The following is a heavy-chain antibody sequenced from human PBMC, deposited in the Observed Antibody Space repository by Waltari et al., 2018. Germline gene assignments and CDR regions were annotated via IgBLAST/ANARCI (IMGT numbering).Heavy chain of an antibody. CDR2: INHSGST. D-gene: IGHD5-18*01. CDR1: GGSFSGYY. CDR3: ARSRDTAMDLDY. V-gene: IGHV4-34*01. J-gene: IGHJ4*02. Sequence: QVQLQQWGAGLSKPSETLSLTCAVYGGSFSGYYWSWIRQPPGKGLEWIGEINHSGSTNYNPSLKSRVTISVDTSKNQFSLKLSSVTAADTAVYYCARSRDTAMDLDYWGQGTLVTVSS.